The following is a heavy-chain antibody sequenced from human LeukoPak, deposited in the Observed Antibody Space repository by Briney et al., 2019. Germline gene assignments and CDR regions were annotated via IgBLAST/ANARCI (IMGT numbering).Heavy chain of an antibody. J-gene: IGHJ4*02. CDR2: VSGYNGNT. D-gene: IGHD3-16*02. Sequence: ASVKVSYKASGYTFTSYAMNWVRQAPGQGLKWMGWVSGYNGNTDYAQKFKGRVTMTTDRSTNTVYMELRSLRSDDTAVYYCARDRPVMITFGGVIIAAYWGQGTLVSVSS. V-gene: IGHV1-18*01. CDR3: ARDRPVMITFGGVIIAAY. CDR1: GYTFTSYA.